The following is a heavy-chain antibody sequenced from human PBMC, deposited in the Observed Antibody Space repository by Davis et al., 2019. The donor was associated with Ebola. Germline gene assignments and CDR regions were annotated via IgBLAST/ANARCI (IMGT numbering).Heavy chain of an antibody. J-gene: IGHJ6*02. V-gene: IGHV4-39*01. CDR3: ARGNYYYYGMDV. Sequence: MPSETLSLTCTVSGGSISSSSYYWGWIRQPPGKGLEWIGSIYYSGSTYYNPSLKSRVTISVDTSKNQFSLKLSSVTAADTAVYYCARGNYYYYGMDVWGQGTTVTVSS. CDR1: GGSISSSSYY. CDR2: IYYSGST.